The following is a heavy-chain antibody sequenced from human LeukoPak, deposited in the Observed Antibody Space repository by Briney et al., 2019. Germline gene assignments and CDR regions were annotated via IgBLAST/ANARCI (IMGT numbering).Heavy chain of an antibody. CDR2: MYISGST. CDR3: AREGDNILTGYAFDAFDV. Sequence: PSETLSLTCTVSGVSISSYYWSWIRQPAGKGLEWIGRMYISGSTNYNPSLKSRVTMSVDTSKHQFSLKLNSVTAADTAVYYCAREGDNILTGYAFDAFDVWGQGTMVTVSS. D-gene: IGHD3-9*01. J-gene: IGHJ3*01. V-gene: IGHV4-4*07. CDR1: GVSISSYY.